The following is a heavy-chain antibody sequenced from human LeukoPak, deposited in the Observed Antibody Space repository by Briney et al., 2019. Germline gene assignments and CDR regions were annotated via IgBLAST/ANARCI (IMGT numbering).Heavy chain of an antibody. D-gene: IGHD6-19*01. CDR3: AKTIAVAPGEAFDI. Sequence: PGESLRLSCAASGFTFSSYGMSWVRQAPGKGLEWVSAISGSGGSTYYADSVKGRFTISRDNSKNTLYLQMNSLRAEDTAVYYCAKTIAVAPGEAFDIWGQGTMVTVSS. CDR1: GFTFSSYG. V-gene: IGHV3-23*01. J-gene: IGHJ3*02. CDR2: ISGSGGST.